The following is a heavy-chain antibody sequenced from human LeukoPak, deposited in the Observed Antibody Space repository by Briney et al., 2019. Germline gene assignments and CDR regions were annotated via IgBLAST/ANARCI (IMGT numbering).Heavy chain of an antibody. CDR2: IYYSGST. V-gene: IGHV4-61*01. CDR1: GGSFSSGSYY. CDR3: ARALRRDGYNSDY. D-gene: IGHD5-24*01. Sequence: SETLSLTCTVSGGSFSSGSYYWSWIRQPPGKGLEWIGYIYYSGSTNYNPSLKSRVTISVDTSKNQFSLKLSSVTAADTAVYYCARALRRDGYNSDYWGQGTLVTVSS. J-gene: IGHJ4*02.